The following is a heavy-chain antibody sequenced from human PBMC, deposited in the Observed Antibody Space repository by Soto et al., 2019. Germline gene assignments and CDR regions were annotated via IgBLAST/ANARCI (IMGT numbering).Heavy chain of an antibody. V-gene: IGHV1-18*01. CDR3: ARAKVLITPNWFDP. Sequence: QVQLVQSGGEVKKPGASVKVSCKASGYTFTSYGITWVRQAPGQGLGYLGWISTYNGNTDFAQKVQNRVTLTTDTSTSTAYMELRSLRPDDTAVYYCARAKVLITPNWFDPWGQGTLVTVSS. CDR1: GYTFTSYG. J-gene: IGHJ5*02. CDR2: ISTYNGNT. D-gene: IGHD3-16*01.